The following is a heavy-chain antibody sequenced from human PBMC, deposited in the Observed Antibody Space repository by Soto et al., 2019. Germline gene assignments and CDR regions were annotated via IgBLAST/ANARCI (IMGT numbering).Heavy chain of an antibody. CDR2: IYWDDTK. CDR1: GFSLTTDRVG. CDR3: AHAYGGRSLY. Sequence: QITLKESGPTLVKPTQTLTLTCTFSGFSLTTDRVGVGWIRQPPGEALEWLAVIYWDDTKTYRPSLESRLTITKDTSKNQVALTQTNMDSVDTATYYCAHAYGGRSLYWGQGTLVTVSS. J-gene: IGHJ4*02. D-gene: IGHD1-26*01. V-gene: IGHV2-5*02.